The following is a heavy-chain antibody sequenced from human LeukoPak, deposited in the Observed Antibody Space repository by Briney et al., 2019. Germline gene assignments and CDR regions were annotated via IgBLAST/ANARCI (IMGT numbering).Heavy chain of an antibody. CDR2: MNPKSGNT. Sequence: ASVKVSCKASVYTFTSYDINWVRRATGQGLEGMGWMNPKSGNTGYAQKFQGRVPMNRQTSTSTAYMELSGLRSEDTAVYYCARSGSDYWGQGTLVTVSS. V-gene: IGHV1-8*01. J-gene: IGHJ4*02. CDR3: ARSGSDY. CDR1: VYTFTSYD.